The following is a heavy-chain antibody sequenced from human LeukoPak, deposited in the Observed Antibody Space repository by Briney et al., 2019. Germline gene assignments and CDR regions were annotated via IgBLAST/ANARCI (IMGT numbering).Heavy chain of an antibody. CDR2: ISASGGST. D-gene: IGHD6-19*01. Sequence: PGGSLRLSCAASGFTFSSYAMSWVRQAPGKGLEWVSTISASGGSTYYADSVKGRFTISRDNSKNTLYLQMNSLRAEDTAVYYCAKDRDSGWYTFYYWGQGTLITVSS. J-gene: IGHJ4*02. V-gene: IGHV3-23*01. CDR3: AKDRDSGWYTFYY. CDR1: GFTFSSYA.